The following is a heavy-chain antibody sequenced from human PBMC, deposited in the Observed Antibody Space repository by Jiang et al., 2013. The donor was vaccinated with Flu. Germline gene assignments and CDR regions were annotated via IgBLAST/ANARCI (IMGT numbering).Heavy chain of an antibody. Sequence: GLVKPSQTLSLTCSVSGGSISSGSFYWSWIRQPAGKGLEWIGRIYTSGSTDYKHSLKSRVTISVDTSKNQFSLKVSSVTAADTAVYYCARARGYSYGAGDYYYGVDVWGQGTTVTVSS. CDR2: IYTSGST. V-gene: IGHV4-61*02. CDR1: GGSISSGSFY. J-gene: IGHJ6*02. D-gene: IGHD5-18*01. CDR3: ARARGYSYGAGDYYYGVDV.